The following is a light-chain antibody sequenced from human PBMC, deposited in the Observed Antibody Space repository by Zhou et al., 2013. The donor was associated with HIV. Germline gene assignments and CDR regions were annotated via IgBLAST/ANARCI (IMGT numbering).Light chain of an antibody. Sequence: EIVLTQSPATLSLSPGERATLSCRASQSVGSYLAWYQQIPGQAPRLLIYDASNRATGIPARFSGSGSGTDFTLTISSLEPEDFAVYYCQQRGNLYTFGQGTKLEIK. J-gene: IGKJ2*01. CDR3: QQRGNLYT. V-gene: IGKV3-11*01. CDR2: DAS. CDR1: QSVGSY.